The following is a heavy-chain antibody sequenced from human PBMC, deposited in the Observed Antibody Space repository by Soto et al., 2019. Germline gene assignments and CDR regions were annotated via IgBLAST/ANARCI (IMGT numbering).Heavy chain of an antibody. CDR3: ARDRAYYDSSGYFDY. Sequence: ASVKVSCKASGGTFSSYAISWVRQAPGQGLEWMGGIIPIFGTANYAQKFQGRVTITADESTSTAYMELSSLRSEDTAVYYCARDRAYYDSSGYFDYWGQGTRVTVSS. CDR1: GGTFSSYA. CDR2: IIPIFGTA. D-gene: IGHD3-22*01. J-gene: IGHJ4*02. V-gene: IGHV1-69*13.